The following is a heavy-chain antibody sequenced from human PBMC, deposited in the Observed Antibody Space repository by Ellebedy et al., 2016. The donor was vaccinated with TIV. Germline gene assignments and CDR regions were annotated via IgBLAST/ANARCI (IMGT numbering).Heavy chain of an antibody. D-gene: IGHD3-22*01. V-gene: IGHV4-59*01. Sequence: MPSETLSLTCTVPGGSTSSYYWSWFRQPPGKGLEWIGYIYYSGSTNYNPSLKSPVTISVDTSKNQFSLKLSSVTAADTAVYYCARGGHSRFDYWGQGTLVTVSS. CDR3: ARGGHSRFDY. CDR1: GGSTSSYY. CDR2: IYYSGST. J-gene: IGHJ4*02.